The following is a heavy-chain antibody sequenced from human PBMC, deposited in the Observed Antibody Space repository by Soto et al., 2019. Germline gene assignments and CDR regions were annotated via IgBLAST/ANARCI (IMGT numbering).Heavy chain of an antibody. CDR2: IHYRGST. Sequence: QVQLQESGPGLVKSSETLSLTCKVSGGSITGAFYWNWIRQHPGKGLEWIGSIHYRGSTYYNPSLTSRITIALDRSNNQFSLQLSSVTAADTAVYYCARVRDSFGLDVWGQGTTVTVSS. J-gene: IGHJ6*02. CDR3: ARVRDSFGLDV. V-gene: IGHV4-31*03. D-gene: IGHD2-15*01. CDR1: GGSITGAFY.